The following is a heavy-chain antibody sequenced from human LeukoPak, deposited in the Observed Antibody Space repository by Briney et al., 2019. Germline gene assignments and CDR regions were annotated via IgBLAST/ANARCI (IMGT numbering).Heavy chain of an antibody. Sequence: SETLSLTCTVSGGSISSYYWSRIRQPPGKGLEWIGYIYYSGSTNYNPSLKSRVTISVDTSKNQFSLKLSSVTAADTAVYYCARHRAGPSWYFDLWGRGTLVTVSS. CDR2: IYYSGST. CDR1: GGSISSYY. J-gene: IGHJ2*01. V-gene: IGHV4-59*08. CDR3: ARHRAGPSWYFDL. D-gene: IGHD6-19*01.